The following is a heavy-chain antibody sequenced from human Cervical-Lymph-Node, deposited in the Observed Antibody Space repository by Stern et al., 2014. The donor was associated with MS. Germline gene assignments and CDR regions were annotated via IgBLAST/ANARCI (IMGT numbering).Heavy chain of an antibody. CDR1: GFSLSTSAVG. Sequence: QVTLRESGPTLVKPTQTLTLTCTFSGFSLSTSAVGVGWIRQPPGKALEWLALIYWGDDKRYSPSLKSRLTITKDTSKNQVVLTMTNMDPVDTATYYCAHGYSSSWSFDYWGQGTLVTVSS. CDR3: AHGYSSSWSFDY. V-gene: IGHV2-5*02. CDR2: IYWGDDK. J-gene: IGHJ4*02. D-gene: IGHD6-13*01.